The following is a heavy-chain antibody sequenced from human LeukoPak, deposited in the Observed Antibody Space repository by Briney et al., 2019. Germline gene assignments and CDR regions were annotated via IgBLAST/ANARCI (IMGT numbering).Heavy chain of an antibody. CDR3: ARGGRVWGHTENWFDP. CDR2: IIPIFGTA. CDR1: GYTFTSYG. D-gene: IGHD3-16*01. V-gene: IGHV1-69*13. J-gene: IGHJ5*02. Sequence: SVKVSCKASGYTFTSYGISWVRQAPGQGLEWMGGIIPIFGTANHAQKFQGRVTITADESTSTAYMELSSLRSEDTAVYYCARGGRVWGHTENWFDPWGQGTLVTVSS.